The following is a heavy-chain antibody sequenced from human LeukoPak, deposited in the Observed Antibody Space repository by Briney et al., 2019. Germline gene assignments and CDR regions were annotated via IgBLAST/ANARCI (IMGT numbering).Heavy chain of an antibody. CDR1: GFTFNSYA. V-gene: IGHV3-64*04. CDR2: IGTNGIST. D-gene: IGHD5-12*01. CDR3: ARDSHPSGYDY. Sequence: GGSLRLSCSASGFTFNSYAIHWVRQAPGKGLEYVSSIGTNGISTYYADSVTGRFTISRDNSKNSLYLQMNSLRAEDTAVYYCARDSHPSGYDYWGQGTLVTVSS. J-gene: IGHJ4*02.